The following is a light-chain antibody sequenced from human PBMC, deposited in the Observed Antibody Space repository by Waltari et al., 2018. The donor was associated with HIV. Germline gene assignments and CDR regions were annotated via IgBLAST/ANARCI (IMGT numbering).Light chain of an antibody. CDR3: QQYYSTPWT. CDR2: WAS. J-gene: IGKJ1*01. Sequence: DIVMIQSPDSLTVSLGERATINCKSSQSILYSANNKNYLTWYQQKPGQPPKLLIYWASTRESGVPDRFSGSGSGTDFTLTINSLQAEDVAVYYCQQYYSTPWTFGQGTKVEIK. CDR1: QSILYSANNKNY. V-gene: IGKV4-1*01.